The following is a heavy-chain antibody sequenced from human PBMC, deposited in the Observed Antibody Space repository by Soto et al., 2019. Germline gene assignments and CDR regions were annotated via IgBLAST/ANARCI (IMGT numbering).Heavy chain of an antibody. CDR3: SRDRYSDTKNWFDP. D-gene: IGHD5-12*01. Sequence: SETLSLTCTVSGGSISSGSYFCAWVRQPPGKGLEWIGSAHYSGSTHYNPSLKRRDTISVDKSKNQFSLKLSSVTAADTAVYYCSRDRYSDTKNWFDPWGQGTLVTGSS. V-gene: IGHV4-39*07. CDR2: AHYSGST. CDR1: GGSISSGSYF. J-gene: IGHJ5*02.